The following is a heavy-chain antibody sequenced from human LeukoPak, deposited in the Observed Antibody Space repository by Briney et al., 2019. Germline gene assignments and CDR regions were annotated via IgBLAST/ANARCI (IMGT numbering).Heavy chain of an antibody. J-gene: IGHJ4*02. CDR3: ARPREVGATLLDY. CDR1: GGTFSSYA. V-gene: IGHV1-69*13. D-gene: IGHD1-26*01. Sequence: GASVKVSCKASGGTFSSYAISWVRQAPGQGLEWMGGIIPIFGTANYAQKFQGRVTMTADESTSTVYMELSSLRSEDTAVYYCARPREVGATLLDYRGQGALVTLS. CDR2: IIPIFGTA.